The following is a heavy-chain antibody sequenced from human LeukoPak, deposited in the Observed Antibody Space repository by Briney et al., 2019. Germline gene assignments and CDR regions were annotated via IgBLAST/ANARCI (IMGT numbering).Heavy chain of an antibody. J-gene: IGHJ4*02. CDR3: AREAAAGTRIFDY. CDR1: GFTFSSYS. Sequence: PGGSLRLSCAASGFTFSSYSMNWVRQAPGKGLEWVSYISSSSSTIYYADSMKGRFTISRDNAKNSLYLQMNSLRAEDTAVYYCAREAAAGTRIFDYWGQGTLVTVSS. V-gene: IGHV3-48*01. CDR2: ISSSSSTI. D-gene: IGHD6-13*01.